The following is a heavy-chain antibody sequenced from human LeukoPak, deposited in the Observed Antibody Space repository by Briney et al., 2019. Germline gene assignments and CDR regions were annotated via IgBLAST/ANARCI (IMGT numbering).Heavy chain of an antibody. CDR3: ARRVAATSFRDY. Sequence: SETLSLTCTVSGYSISSGYYWGWIRQPPVKGLEWIGNIYHSGSTYYDPSLKSRVTISLDTSKNQFSLKLSSVTAADTAVYYCARRVAATSFRDYWGQGTLVTVSS. V-gene: IGHV4-38-2*02. CDR2: IYHSGST. CDR1: GYSISSGYY. D-gene: IGHD6-19*01. J-gene: IGHJ4*02.